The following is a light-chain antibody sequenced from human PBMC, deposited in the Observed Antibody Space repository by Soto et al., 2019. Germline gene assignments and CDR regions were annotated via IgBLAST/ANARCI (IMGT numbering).Light chain of an antibody. Sequence: EIVLTQSPATLSLSPGDRATLSCRASHSVGSHLAWYRQKPGQAPRLLIYFGSNRAAGIPPRFSGSGSGTEFTLTIDSLQPEDFALFYCQQRSSWPWTFGQGTRVEVK. J-gene: IGKJ1*01. CDR1: HSVGSH. CDR3: QQRSSWPWT. V-gene: IGKV3-11*01. CDR2: FGS.